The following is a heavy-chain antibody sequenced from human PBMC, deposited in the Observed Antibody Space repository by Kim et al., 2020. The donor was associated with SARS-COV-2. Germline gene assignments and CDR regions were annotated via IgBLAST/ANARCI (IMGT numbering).Heavy chain of an antibody. CDR2: IYYSGST. CDR3: ARDGGNSNLFDY. D-gene: IGHD1-20*01. Sequence: SETLSLTCTVSGGSISSYYWSWIRQPPGKGLEWIGYIYYSGSTNYNPSLKSRVTISVDTSKNQFSLKLSSVTAADTAVYYCARDGGNSNLFDYWGQGTLVTVSS. J-gene: IGHJ4*02. CDR1: GGSISSYY. V-gene: IGHV4-59*01.